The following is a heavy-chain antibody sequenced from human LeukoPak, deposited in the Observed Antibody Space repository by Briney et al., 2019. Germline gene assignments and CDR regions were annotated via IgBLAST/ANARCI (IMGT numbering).Heavy chain of an antibody. CDR2: ISSSSSYI. V-gene: IGHV3-21*01. Sequence: PGGSLRLSCAASGFTFSSYSMNWVRQAPGKGLEWVSSISSSSSYIYYADSVKGRFTISRDNAKSSLYLQMNSLRAEDTAVYYCASRQYSSSSYDYWGQGTLATVSS. J-gene: IGHJ4*02. CDR3: ASRQYSSSSYDY. CDR1: GFTFSSYS. D-gene: IGHD6-6*01.